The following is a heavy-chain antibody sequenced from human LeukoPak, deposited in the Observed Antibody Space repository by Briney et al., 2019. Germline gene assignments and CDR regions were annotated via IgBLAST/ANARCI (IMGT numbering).Heavy chain of an antibody. CDR3: ARETLSWYYYGSGSAHLFDY. CDR2: IYTCGST. D-gene: IGHD3-10*01. J-gene: IGHJ4*02. Sequence: PSETLSLTCTVSGGSISSYYWSWIRQPAGKGLEWIGRIYTCGSTNYNPSLKSRVTMSVDTSKNQFSLKLSSVTAADTAVYYCARETLSWYYYGSGSAHLFDYWGQGTLVTVSS. V-gene: IGHV4-4*07. CDR1: GGSISSYY.